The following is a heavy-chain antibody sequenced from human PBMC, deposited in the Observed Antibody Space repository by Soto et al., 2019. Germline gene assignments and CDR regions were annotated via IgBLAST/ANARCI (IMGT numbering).Heavy chain of an antibody. Sequence: GESLKISCKGSGYSFTSYWIGWVRQMPGKGLEWMGIIYPGDSDTRYSPSFQGQVTISADKSISTAYLQWSSLKASDTAMYYCAKSYYAFWSGPPMVGMDVWGQGPTVTVSS. V-gene: IGHV5-51*01. D-gene: IGHD3-3*01. CDR1: GYSFTSYW. J-gene: IGHJ6*02. CDR3: AKSYYAFWSGPPMVGMDV. CDR2: IYPGDSDT.